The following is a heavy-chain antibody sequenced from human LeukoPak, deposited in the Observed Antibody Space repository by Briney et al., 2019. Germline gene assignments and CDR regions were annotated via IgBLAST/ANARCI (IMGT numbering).Heavy chain of an antibody. J-gene: IGHJ5*02. CDR3: ARSASGYDA. Sequence: GGSLRLSCAASGFPFSGYWMHWVRQAPGKGLVWVSRIDDGAGTTYADSVKGRFTISRDNAKNTPYLPMTSLRVEDTAVYYCARSASGYDAWGQGTLVTVSS. CDR2: IDDGAGT. D-gene: IGHD5-12*01. V-gene: IGHV3-74*01. CDR1: GFPFSGYW.